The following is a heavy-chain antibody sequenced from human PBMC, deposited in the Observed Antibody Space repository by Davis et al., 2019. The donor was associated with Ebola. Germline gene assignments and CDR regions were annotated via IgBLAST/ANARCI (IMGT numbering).Heavy chain of an antibody. CDR2: IWYDGSNK. Sequence: PGGSLRLSCAASGFTFSSYGMHWVRQAPGKGLEWVAVIWYDGSNKYYADSVKGRFTISRDNSKNTLYLQMNSLRAEDTAVYYCARDPQRLRLGELGNYYGMDVWGQGTTVTVSS. V-gene: IGHV3-33*01. D-gene: IGHD3-16*01. J-gene: IGHJ6*02. CDR1: GFTFSSYG. CDR3: ARDPQRLRLGELGNYYGMDV.